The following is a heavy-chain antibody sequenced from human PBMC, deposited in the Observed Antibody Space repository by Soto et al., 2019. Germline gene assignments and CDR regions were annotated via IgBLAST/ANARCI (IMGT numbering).Heavy chain of an antibody. J-gene: IGHJ4*02. V-gene: IGHV4-59*12. Sequence: SETLSLTCTVSVDSFTTYYWSWIRQPPGKGLEWIGYIYYSGSTYYNPSLKSRVTISVDTSKNQFSLKLSSVTAADTAVYYCARVDTAMVTIDYWGQGTLVTVSS. CDR3: ARVDTAMVTIDY. D-gene: IGHD5-18*01. CDR1: VDSFTTYY. CDR2: IYYSGST.